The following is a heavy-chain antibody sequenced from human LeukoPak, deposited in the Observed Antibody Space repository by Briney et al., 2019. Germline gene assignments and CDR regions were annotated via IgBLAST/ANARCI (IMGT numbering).Heavy chain of an antibody. CDR2: IYYSGSA. V-gene: IGHV4-59*01. CDR3: ARRGYYDILTGYYSYYYYYGMDV. CDR1: GGSIGSYY. Sequence: SETLSLTCTVSGGSIGSYYWSWIRQPPGKGLEWIGYIYYSGSANYNPSLKSRVTISVDTSKNQFSLKLSSVTAADTAVYYCARRGYYDILTGYYSYYYYYGMDVWGKGTTVTVSS. D-gene: IGHD3-9*01. J-gene: IGHJ6*04.